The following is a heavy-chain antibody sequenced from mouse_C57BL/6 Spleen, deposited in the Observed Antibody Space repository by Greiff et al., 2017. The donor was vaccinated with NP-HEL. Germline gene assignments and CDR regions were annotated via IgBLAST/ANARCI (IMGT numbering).Heavy chain of an antibody. CDR3: ARGNYSNYDWYFDV. CDR2: IDPSDSYT. Sequence: QVHVKQPGAELVMPGASVKLSCKASGYTFTSYWMHWVKQRPGQGLEWIGEIDPSDSYTNYNQKFKGKSTLTVDKSSSTAYMQLSSLTSEDSAVYYCARGNYSNYDWYFDVWGTGTTVTVSS. J-gene: IGHJ1*03. V-gene: IGHV1-69*01. CDR1: GYTFTSYW. D-gene: IGHD2-5*01.